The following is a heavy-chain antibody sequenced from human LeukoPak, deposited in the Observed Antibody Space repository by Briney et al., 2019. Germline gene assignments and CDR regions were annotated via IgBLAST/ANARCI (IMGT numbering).Heavy chain of an antibody. V-gene: IGHV3-9*01. D-gene: IGHD4-11*01. Sequence: GGSLRLSCAASGFTFDDYAMHWVRQAPGKGLEWVSGISWHSENIGYADSVKGRFAISRDNAKNSLYLQMNSLRAEDTAVYYCAKLTTSWGQGTLVTVSS. CDR1: GFTFDDYA. CDR3: AKLTTS. J-gene: IGHJ4*02. CDR2: ISWHSENI.